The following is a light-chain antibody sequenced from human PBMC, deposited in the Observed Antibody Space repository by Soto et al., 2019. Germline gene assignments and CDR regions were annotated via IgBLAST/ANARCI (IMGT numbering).Light chain of an antibody. CDR2: DVS. Sequence: QSVLTLPASVSGSPGQSITISCTGTSSDVGGYNYVSWYQQHPGKAPKLMIYDVSNRPSGVSNRFSGSKSGNTASLTISGLQAEDEADYYCSSYTSSSIYVFGTGTKVTVL. J-gene: IGLJ1*01. CDR3: SSYTSSSIYV. CDR1: SSDVGGYNY. V-gene: IGLV2-14*01.